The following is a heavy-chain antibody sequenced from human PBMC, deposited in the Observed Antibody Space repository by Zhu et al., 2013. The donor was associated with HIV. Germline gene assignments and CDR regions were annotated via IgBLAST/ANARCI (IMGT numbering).Heavy chain of an antibody. D-gene: IGHD2-2*03. CDR1: GYSFSDYY. CDR2: ISPNSGGT. J-gene: IGHJ6*03. V-gene: IGHV1-2*02. Sequence: VQLVQSGAEVKKPGASVKVSCKASGYSFSDYYIHWVRQAPGQGLEWMGWISPNSGGTKYAQKFQGRVTMTRDTSINTAYMELSSLRSDDTAVYYCARSGYCSSSTCFRNYYYMDVWGKGPRSPSP. CDR3: ARSGYCSSSTCFRNYYYMDV.